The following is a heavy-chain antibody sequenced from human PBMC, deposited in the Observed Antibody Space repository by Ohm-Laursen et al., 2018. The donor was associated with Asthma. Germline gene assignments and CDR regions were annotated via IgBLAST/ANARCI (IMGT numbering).Heavy chain of an antibody. CDR2: ISYDGSNK. J-gene: IGHJ3*02. CDR1: GFTFSSYG. CDR3: AKSSGGYQDRDAFDI. V-gene: IGHV3-30*18. D-gene: IGHD1-26*01. Sequence: SLRLSCTAPGFTFSSYGMHWVRQAPGKGLEWVAVISYDGSNKYYADSVKGRFTISRDNSKNTLYLQMNSLRAEDTAVYYCAKSSGGYQDRDAFDIWGQGTMVTVSS.